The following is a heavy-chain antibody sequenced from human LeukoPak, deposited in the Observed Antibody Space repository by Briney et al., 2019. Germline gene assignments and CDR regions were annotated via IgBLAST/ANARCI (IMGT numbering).Heavy chain of an antibody. V-gene: IGHV1-2*06. CDR1: GYTFSGYY. CDR2: INPNSGGT. J-gene: IGHJ5*02. D-gene: IGHD3-22*01. CDR3: ARDLYYYDSSGYYP. Sequence: ASVKVSCKASGYTFSGYYMHWVRQAPGQGLEWMGRINPNSGGTNYAQKFQGRVTMTRDTSISTAYMELSRLRSDHTAVYYCARDLYYYDSSGYYPWGQGTLVTVSS.